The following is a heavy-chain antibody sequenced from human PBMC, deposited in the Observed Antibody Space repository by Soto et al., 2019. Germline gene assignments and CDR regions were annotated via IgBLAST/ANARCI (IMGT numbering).Heavy chain of an antibody. V-gene: IGHV1-69*06. Sequence: QVQLLQSGAEVKQPGSSVRVSCKASGDIFTRYSFSWVRQAPGQGLEWMGGVIPVFGTSNYGQKFQGRVTITADKSTSTAFMEISGLRSDDTAVYYCAGAPAGDYYYYYKMDVWGQGTAVTVS. D-gene: IGHD6-13*01. CDR1: GDIFTRYS. J-gene: IGHJ6*02. CDR2: VIPVFGTS. CDR3: AGAPAGDYYYYYKMDV.